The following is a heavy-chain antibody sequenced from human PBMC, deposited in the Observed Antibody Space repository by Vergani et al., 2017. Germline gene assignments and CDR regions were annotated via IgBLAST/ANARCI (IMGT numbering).Heavy chain of an antibody. CDR1: GFRFDDHA. CDR3: AKSHPLFGDRYSYFDS. Sequence: DVHLAESGGGFFQPGGSLRLSCAASGFRFDDHAMHWVRQVPGKGLEWVSGISWRSGSVNYAESVTGRFTISRDNAKSSLYLQMNNLRPEDTAFYFCAKSHPLFGDRYSYFDSWGQGTLVTVSS. CDR2: ISWRSGSV. J-gene: IGHJ4*02. D-gene: IGHD2-21*02. V-gene: IGHV3-9*01.